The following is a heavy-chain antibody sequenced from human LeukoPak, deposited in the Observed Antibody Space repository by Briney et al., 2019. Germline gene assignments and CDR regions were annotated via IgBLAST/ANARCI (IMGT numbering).Heavy chain of an antibody. CDR3: ARVLGGDGYNFDY. J-gene: IGHJ4*02. V-gene: IGHV4-31*03. D-gene: IGHD5-24*01. Sequence: SETLSLTCSVSGGSISSGGYYWSWIRQHPGKGLEWIGYMHYSGSTYYNPSLKSRVTISIDTSKNQFSLKLSSVTAADTAVYYCARVLGGDGYNFDYWGQGTLVTVSS. CDR1: GGSISSGGYY. CDR2: MHYSGST.